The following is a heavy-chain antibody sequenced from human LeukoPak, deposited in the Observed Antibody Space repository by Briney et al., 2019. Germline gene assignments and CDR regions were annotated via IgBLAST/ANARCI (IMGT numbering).Heavy chain of an antibody. CDR2: IKQDGSEK. Sequence: GGSLRLSCVVSGFTFSSYWMSWVRQAPGKGLEWVANIKQDGSEKYYVDSVKGRFTMSRDNAKNSLYLQMNSLRAEDTAVYYCARDLDWLLFDYWGQGTLVTVSS. CDR3: ARDLDWLLFDY. CDR1: GFTFSSYW. J-gene: IGHJ4*02. D-gene: IGHD3-9*01. V-gene: IGHV3-7*01.